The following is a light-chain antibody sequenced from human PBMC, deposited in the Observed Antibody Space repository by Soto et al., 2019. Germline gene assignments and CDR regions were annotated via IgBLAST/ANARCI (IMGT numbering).Light chain of an antibody. J-gene: IGLJ3*02. CDR1: SSNIGTNH. CDR2: RNS. CDR3: SSYTTSSTWV. Sequence: QSVLTQPPSASGTPGQWVTISCSGGSSNIGTNHVYWYQHLPGAAPKLLIYRNSLRPSGVPDRFSGSNSGTSASLAISGLRSDDEADYYCSSYTTSSTWVFGGGTQLTVL. V-gene: IGLV1-47*01.